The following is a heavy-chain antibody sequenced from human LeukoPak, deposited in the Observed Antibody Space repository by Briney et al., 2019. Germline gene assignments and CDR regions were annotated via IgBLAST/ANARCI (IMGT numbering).Heavy chain of an antibody. CDR2: IYYSGST. CDR3: ARFASGSGRYSFYFDY. V-gene: IGHV4-59*01. D-gene: IGHD3-10*01. CDR1: GGSISSYY. Sequence: SETLSLTCTVSGGSISSYYWSWIRQPPGKGLEWIGYIYYSGSTNYNPSLKSRVTISVDTSKNQFSLKLSSVTAADTAVYYCARFASGSGRYSFYFDYWGRGTLVTVSS. J-gene: IGHJ4*02.